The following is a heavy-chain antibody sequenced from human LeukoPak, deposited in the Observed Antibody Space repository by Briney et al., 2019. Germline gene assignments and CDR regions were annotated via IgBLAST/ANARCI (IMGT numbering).Heavy chain of an antibody. CDR3: ARGLRITMVRGIHYYYYYMDV. Sequence: SETLSLTCTVSGGSISSYYWSWIRQPPGKGLEWIGYIYYSGSTNYNPSLKSRVTISVDTSKNQFSLKLSSVTAADTAVYYCARGLRITMVRGIHYYYYYMDVWGKGTTVTVSS. CDR2: IYYSGST. D-gene: IGHD3-10*01. CDR1: GGSISSYY. V-gene: IGHV4-59*12. J-gene: IGHJ6*03.